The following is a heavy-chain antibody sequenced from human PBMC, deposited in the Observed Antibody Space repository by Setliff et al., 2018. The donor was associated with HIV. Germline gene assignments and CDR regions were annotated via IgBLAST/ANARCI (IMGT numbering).Heavy chain of an antibody. D-gene: IGHD2-15*01. CDR1: DGSLSSYS. Sequence: PSETLSLTCAVYDGSLSSYSWSWIRQSTGKGLEWIGEINDSGTTNYNPSLESRVTMLIDISKNHLSLKLSAVTAADTAVYFCARGPIRYSSGVRWFLGVESWYSGIDYWGQGTRVTVSS. CDR3: ARGPIRYSSGVRWFLGVESWYSGIDY. J-gene: IGHJ4*02. CDR2: INDSGTT. V-gene: IGHV4-34*01.